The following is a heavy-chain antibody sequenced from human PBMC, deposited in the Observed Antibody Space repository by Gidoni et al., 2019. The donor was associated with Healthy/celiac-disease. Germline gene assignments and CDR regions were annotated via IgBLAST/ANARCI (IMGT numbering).Heavy chain of an antibody. V-gene: IGHV3-33*01. J-gene: IGHJ6*02. D-gene: IGHD5-12*01. CDR1: ALTFRSYG. CDR3: AREDIVATAGRYYYYGMDV. CDR2: IRYDGSNK. Sequence: QVQLVASGRGVVQPGRSLRLSCAASALTFRSYGMHWVRQAPGKGLEWVAVIRYDGSNKYYADSVKGRFTISRDNSKNTLYLQMNSLRAEDTAVYYCAREDIVATAGRYYYYGMDVWGQGTTVTVSS.